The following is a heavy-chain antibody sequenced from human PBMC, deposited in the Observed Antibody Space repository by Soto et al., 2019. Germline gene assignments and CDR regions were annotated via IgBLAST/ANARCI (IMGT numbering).Heavy chain of an antibody. CDR1: GYTFTNYG. V-gene: IGHV1-18*04. CDR3: ARVPGEIVTRRAWFDP. CDR2: ISGYNGNT. Sequence: QVQLVQSGAEVKKPGASVKVSCKSSGYTFTNYGISWVRQAPRQGLEWMGWISGYNGNTNYAQKLQGRVTMTTDTSTSKAHMELRSLTSDDTAVYYCARVPGEIVTRRAWFDPWGQGTLVTVSS. D-gene: IGHD4-4*01. J-gene: IGHJ5*02.